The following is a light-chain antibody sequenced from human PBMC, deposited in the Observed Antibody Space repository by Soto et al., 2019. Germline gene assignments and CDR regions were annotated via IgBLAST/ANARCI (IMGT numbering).Light chain of an antibody. Sequence: DIQMTQSPSSLSASVGGRVTITCRASLPISNYLAWYQQKPGRAPNLLIHKASHLESGVPSRFSGSGSGTECTLTISSLQPGDFATYYCQHYNSYPWTLGQGTKVDI. CDR3: QHYNSYPWT. CDR2: KAS. V-gene: IGKV1-5*03. CDR1: LPISNY. J-gene: IGKJ1*01.